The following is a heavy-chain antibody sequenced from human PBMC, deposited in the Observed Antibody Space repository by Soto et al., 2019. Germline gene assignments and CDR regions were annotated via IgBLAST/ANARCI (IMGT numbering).Heavy chain of an antibody. D-gene: IGHD2-15*01. J-gene: IGHJ6*03. Sequence: QVQLQESGPGLVKPSQTLSLSCTVSGGSISSGGYYWSWIRQHPGKGLEWIGYIYYSGSTYYNPSLKSRATISVDTSKNQFSRKLSSVTAADTAVYYCARSSTGYCSGGSCYSGYYYYYYMDVWGKGTTVTVSS. CDR1: GGSISSGGYY. CDR2: IYYSGST. V-gene: IGHV4-31*03. CDR3: ARSSTGYCSGGSCYSGYYYYYYMDV.